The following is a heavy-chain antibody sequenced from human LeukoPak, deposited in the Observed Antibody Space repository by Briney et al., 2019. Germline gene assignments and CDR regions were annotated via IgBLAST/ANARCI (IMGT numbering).Heavy chain of an antibody. J-gene: IGHJ4*02. V-gene: IGHV3-21*01. Sequence: GGSLRLSCAASGFTFSSYSINWVRQAPGKGLEWVSSISSSSSYIYYADSVKGRFTISRDNAKNPLYLQMNSLRAEDTAVYYCARVPDYGDYAFDYWGQGTLVTVSS. CDR1: GFTFSSYS. CDR3: ARVPDYGDYAFDY. CDR2: ISSSSSYI. D-gene: IGHD4-17*01.